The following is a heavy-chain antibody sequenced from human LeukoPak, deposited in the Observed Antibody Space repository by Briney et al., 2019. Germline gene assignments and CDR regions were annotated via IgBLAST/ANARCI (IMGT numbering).Heavy chain of an antibody. CDR1: GFTFSSYS. CDR2: ISSSISYI. V-gene: IGHV3-21*01. Sequence: GGSLRLSCAASGFTFSSYSMNWVRQAPGKGLEWVSSISSSISYIYYADSVKGRFTISRDDAKNSLSLQMNSLRAEDTAVYYCTREGYGGSTDAFDIWGQGTMVTVSS. D-gene: IGHD4-23*01. CDR3: TREGYGGSTDAFDI. J-gene: IGHJ3*02.